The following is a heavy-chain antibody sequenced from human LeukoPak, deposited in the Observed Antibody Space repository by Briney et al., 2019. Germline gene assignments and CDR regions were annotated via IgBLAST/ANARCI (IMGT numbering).Heavy chain of an antibody. V-gene: IGHV1-69*13. Sequence: SVKVSCKASVGTFSSYAISWVRQAPGQGLEWMGGIIPILGTANYAQKFQGRVTITADESTSTAYMELSSLRSEDRAVYYCAREGYYYGSGSPMGWFDPWGQGTLVTVSS. J-gene: IGHJ5*02. D-gene: IGHD3-10*01. CDR2: IIPILGTA. CDR3: AREGYYYGSGSPMGWFDP. CDR1: VGTFSSYA.